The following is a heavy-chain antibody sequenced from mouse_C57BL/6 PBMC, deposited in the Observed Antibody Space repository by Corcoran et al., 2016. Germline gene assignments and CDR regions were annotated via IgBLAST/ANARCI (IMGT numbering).Heavy chain of an antibody. V-gene: IGHV9-3*01. CDR1: GYTFTTYG. CDR3: AREITTVVVDY. Sequence: QIQLVQSGPELKKPGETVKISCKASGYTFTTYGMSWVKQAPGKGLKWMGWINTYSGVPTYADDFKGRFAFSLETSASTAYLQINNLKNEDTATYFCAREITTVVVDYWGQGTTLTVSS. CDR2: INTYSGVP. J-gene: IGHJ2*01. D-gene: IGHD1-1*01.